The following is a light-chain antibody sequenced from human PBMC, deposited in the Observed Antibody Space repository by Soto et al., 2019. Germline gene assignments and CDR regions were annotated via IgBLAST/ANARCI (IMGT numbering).Light chain of an antibody. CDR1: NSDIGAYNY. Sequence: QSVLTQPASVSGSPGQSITISCTGTNSDIGAYNYVSWYQQHPGKAPKLLIYEVSNRPSGVSNRFSGSKSGNTASLTISGLQAEDEADYFCGSSTTSSTCVFGTGTKVTVL. V-gene: IGLV2-14*01. CDR2: EVS. CDR3: GSSTTSSTCV. J-gene: IGLJ1*01.